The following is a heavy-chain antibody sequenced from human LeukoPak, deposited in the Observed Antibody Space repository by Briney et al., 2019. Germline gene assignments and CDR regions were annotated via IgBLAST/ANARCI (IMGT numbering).Heavy chain of an antibody. J-gene: IGHJ6*02. V-gene: IGHV5-51*01. CDR1: GYRSTSYW. Sequence: GESLKISCKGSGYRSTSYWIGWVRQMPGKGLEWMGVIYPGDSDTRYGPSFQGQVTISADKSISTAYLQWSSLKASDTAMYYCARTLNYYDSSGRNYYYYYGMDVWGQGTTVTVSS. CDR3: ARTLNYYDSSGRNYYYYYGMDV. CDR2: IYPGDSDT. D-gene: IGHD3-22*01.